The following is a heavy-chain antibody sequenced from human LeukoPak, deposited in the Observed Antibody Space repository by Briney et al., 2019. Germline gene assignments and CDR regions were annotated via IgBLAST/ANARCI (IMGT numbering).Heavy chain of an antibody. CDR1: SGSISSYY. CDR2: IYYSGST. V-gene: IGHV4-59*08. J-gene: IGHJ4*01. CDR3: ARHMGLGYTYFYPYFDY. D-gene: IGHD1-1*01. Sequence: SETLSLTCTVSSGSISSYYWSWIRQPPGKGLEWIGYIYYSGSTNYNPSLKSRVTISVDTSKNQISLKLSSVTAADTAVYYCARHMGLGYTYFYPYFDYWGQGTLVTVSS.